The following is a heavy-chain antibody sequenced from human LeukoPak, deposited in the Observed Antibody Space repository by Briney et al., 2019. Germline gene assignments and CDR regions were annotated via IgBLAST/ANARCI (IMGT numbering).Heavy chain of an antibody. CDR1: GGPISGYY. CDR2: FYYSGIT. J-gene: IGHJ5*02. D-gene: IGHD3-10*01. Sequence: SETLSLTCTVSGGPISGYYWSWIRQAPGKGLEWIGNFYYSGITNYNPSLKSRVTILVDTAKNQFSLKLSSVTATDTAFYYCAKQPYGRDWFDPWGQGTLVTVSS. V-gene: IGHV4-59*08. CDR3: AKQPYGRDWFDP.